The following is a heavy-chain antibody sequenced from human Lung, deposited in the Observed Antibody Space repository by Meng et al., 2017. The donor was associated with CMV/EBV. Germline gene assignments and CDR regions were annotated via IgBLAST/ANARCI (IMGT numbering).Heavy chain of an antibody. D-gene: IGHD2-15*01. CDR2: INQDGSEK. Sequence: GGSXRHXCAASGFTFSNYRMRWVRQSQGKGLEWVPSINQDGSEKHYMDSVKGRFTISRDNAKNALYLEMNSLRAEDTALFLCVSGSGREWLDPWGQGTLVTVSS. CDR3: VSGSGREWLDP. J-gene: IGHJ5*02. CDR1: GFTFSNYR. V-gene: IGHV3-7*01.